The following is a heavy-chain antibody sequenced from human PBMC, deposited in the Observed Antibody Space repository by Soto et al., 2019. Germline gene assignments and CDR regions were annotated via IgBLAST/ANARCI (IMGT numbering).Heavy chain of an antibody. CDR3: ARDNDRLQLGGNYYYILDV. CDR2: IIPLFRTP. D-gene: IGHD4-4*01. Sequence: QVQLVQSGAEMKEPGSSVKVSCKTSGGTFSSSAISWLRQAPGQGLEWMGGIIPLFRTPDYAQKFQGRVTIAADESTNTAYMGMSSLRSEDTAVYYCARDNDRLQLGGNYYYILDVWGQGTTITVSS. V-gene: IGHV1-69*12. J-gene: IGHJ6*02. CDR1: GGTFSSSA.